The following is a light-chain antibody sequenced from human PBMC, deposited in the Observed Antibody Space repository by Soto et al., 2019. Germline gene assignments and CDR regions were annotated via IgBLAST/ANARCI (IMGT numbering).Light chain of an antibody. Sequence: EIVLTQSPGTLSVSPGERVTLSCRASQSVNSNYLALYQQRPGQAPRLLIFGASYRATGIPDRFSGSGSGTDFTLTITRLGPEDFAVYYCQQYSNSPPEFTFGPGTRVDSK. CDR3: QQYSNSPPEFT. CDR1: QSVNSNY. J-gene: IGKJ3*01. CDR2: GAS. V-gene: IGKV3-20*01.